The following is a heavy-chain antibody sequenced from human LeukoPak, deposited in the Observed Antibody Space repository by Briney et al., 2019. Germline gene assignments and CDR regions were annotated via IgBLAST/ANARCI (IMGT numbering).Heavy chain of an antibody. V-gene: IGHV4-59*01. CDR1: GRSISSYY. CDR3: ARIKYYYDSSGYAHWYFDL. D-gene: IGHD3-22*01. J-gene: IGHJ2*01. CDR2: IYYSGST. Sequence: SETLSLTCTVSGRSISSYYWSWIRQPPGKGLEWIGYIYYSGSTNYNPSLKSRVTISVDTSKNQFSLKLSSVTAADTAVYYCARIKYYYDSSGYAHWYFDLWGRGTLVTVSS.